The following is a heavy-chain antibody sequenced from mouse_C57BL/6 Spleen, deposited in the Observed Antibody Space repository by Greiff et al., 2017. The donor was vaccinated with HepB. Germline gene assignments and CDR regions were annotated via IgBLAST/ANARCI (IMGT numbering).Heavy chain of an antibody. D-gene: IGHD2-5*01. V-gene: IGHV3-6*01. Sequence: EVQLQESGPGLVKPSQSLSLTCSVTGYSITSGYYWNWIRQFPGNKLEWMGYISYDGSNNYNPSLKNRISITRDTSKNQFFLKLNSVTTEDTATYYCARDYYSNSDYWGQGTTLTVSS. J-gene: IGHJ2*01. CDR2: ISYDGSN. CDR3: ARDYYSNSDY. CDR1: GYSITSGYY.